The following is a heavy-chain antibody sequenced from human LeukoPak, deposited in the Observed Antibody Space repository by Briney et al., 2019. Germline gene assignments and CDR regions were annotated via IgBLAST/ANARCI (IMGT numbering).Heavy chain of an antibody. CDR2: IYYSGST. J-gene: IGHJ4*02. D-gene: IGHD4-11*01. CDR3: ARGLQATVTRGFDY. Sequence: PSETLSLTCTVSGGSISSYYWSWIRQPPGKGLEWIGYIYYSGSTNYNPSLKSRVTISVDTSKNQFSLKLITVTAADTAVYYCARGLQATVTRGFDYWGQGTLVTVSS. CDR1: GGSISSYY. V-gene: IGHV4-59*01.